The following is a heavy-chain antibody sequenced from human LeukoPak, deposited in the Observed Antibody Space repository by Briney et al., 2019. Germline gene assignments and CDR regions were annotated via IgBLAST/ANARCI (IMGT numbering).Heavy chain of an antibody. CDR2: IWYDGSNK. V-gene: IGHV3-33*01. CDR3: ARSYSSGWYPIDY. CDR1: VVTFSSYG. D-gene: IGHD6-19*01. Sequence: PGGSLRLSCAASVVTFSSYGMHWVRQAPGKGLEWVAVIWYDGSNKYFADSVKGRFTISRDNSKNTLYLQMNSLRAEDTAVFYCARSYSSGWYPIDYWGQGTLVTVSS. J-gene: IGHJ4*02.